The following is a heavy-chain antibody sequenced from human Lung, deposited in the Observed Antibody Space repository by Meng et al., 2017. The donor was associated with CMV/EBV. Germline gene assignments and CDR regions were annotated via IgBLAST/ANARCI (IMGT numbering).Heavy chain of an antibody. CDR1: GGSFSDFY. Sequence: AVYGGSFSDFYWSWFRLPPGKGPEWIGEIHHSGSTKYNPSLKSRVTISLDMSKSQFSLNLTSVTAADTALYYCARGHSYTFGRFDPWGQGTLVTVSS. CDR3: ARGHSYTFGRFDP. J-gene: IGHJ5*02. D-gene: IGHD5-18*01. V-gene: IGHV4-34*01. CDR2: IHHSGST.